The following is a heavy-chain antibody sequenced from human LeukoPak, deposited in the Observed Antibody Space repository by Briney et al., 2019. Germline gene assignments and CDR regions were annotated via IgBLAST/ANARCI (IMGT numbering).Heavy chain of an antibody. D-gene: IGHD6-13*01. V-gene: IGHV3-30*04. CDR1: GFTFSSYT. Sequence: QAGGYLRLSCVAPGFTFSSYTMEWIRQAPGKGVGWLSVISYDGSRKFYSNPVEGRFTISRDNSKNTLYLQMNSLRADDTAVYYCASSYSLGYFDYWGQGTLVTVSS. CDR2: ISYDGSRK. J-gene: IGHJ4*02. CDR3: ASSYSLGYFDY.